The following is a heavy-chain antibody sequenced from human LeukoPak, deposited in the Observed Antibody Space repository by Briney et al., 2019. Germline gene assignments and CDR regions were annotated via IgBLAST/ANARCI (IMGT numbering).Heavy chain of an antibody. CDR2: MNPNSGNT. V-gene: IGHV1-8*01. J-gene: IGHJ4*02. D-gene: IGHD2-15*01. CDR1: GYTFTSYD. CDR3: AREYCSGGSCYPGVFDY. Sequence: ASVKVSCKASGYTFTSYDINWVRQATGQGLEWMGWMNPNSGNTGYAQKFQGRVTMTRNTSISTAYMELSSLRSEDTAVYYCAREYCSGGSCYPGVFDYWGPGTLVTVSS.